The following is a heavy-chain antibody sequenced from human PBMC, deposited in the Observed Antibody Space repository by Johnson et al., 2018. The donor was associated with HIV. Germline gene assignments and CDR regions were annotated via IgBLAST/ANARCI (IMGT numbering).Heavy chain of an antibody. Sequence: VQLVESGGGVVQPGKSLKLSCAASGFTFSSYWMSWVRQAPGKGLEWVANIKQDGSEKYYVDSVKGRFTISRDNAKNSVYLQMSSLRAEDTAVYYCARAGGDVVVVVTAFDIWGQGTMVTVSS. J-gene: IGHJ3*02. CDR3: ARAGGDVVVVVTAFDI. V-gene: IGHV3-7*05. CDR2: IKQDGSEK. CDR1: GFTFSSYW. D-gene: IGHD2-15*01.